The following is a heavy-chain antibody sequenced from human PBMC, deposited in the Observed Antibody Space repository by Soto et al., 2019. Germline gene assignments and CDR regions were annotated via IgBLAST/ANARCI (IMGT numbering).Heavy chain of an antibody. Sequence: PGGSLRLSCAASGFTFSSYVMHWVRQAPGKGLEWVAVISYDGSNKYYADSVKGRFTISRDNSKNTLYLQMNSLRAEDTAVYYCAKDLNKLGLDYWGQGTLVTVSS. J-gene: IGHJ4*02. D-gene: IGHD1-7*01. CDR2: ISYDGSNK. CDR3: AKDLNKLGLDY. CDR1: GFTFSSYV. V-gene: IGHV3-30*18.